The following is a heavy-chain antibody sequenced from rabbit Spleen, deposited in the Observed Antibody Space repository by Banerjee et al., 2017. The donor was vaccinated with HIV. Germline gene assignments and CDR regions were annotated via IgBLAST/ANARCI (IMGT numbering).Heavy chain of an antibody. D-gene: IGHD8-1*01. Sequence: QSLEESGGDLVKPGASLTLTCTASGFTLRNYWMCWVRQAPGKGLEWIACIYSGSGGSTYYASWAKGRFTISKTSSTTVTLQMTSLTAADTATYFCARDTGSSFSSYGMDLWGPGTLVTVS. CDR2: IYSGSGGST. CDR3: ARDTGSSFSSYGMDL. CDR1: GFTLRNYW. V-gene: IGHV1S40*01. J-gene: IGHJ6*01.